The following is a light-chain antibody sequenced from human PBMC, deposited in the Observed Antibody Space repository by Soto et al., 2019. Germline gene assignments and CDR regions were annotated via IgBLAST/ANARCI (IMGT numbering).Light chain of an antibody. CDR3: CSYAGSYTFVV. CDR2: DVN. V-gene: IGLV2-11*01. Sequence: QSVLTQPRSVSGSPGQSVTISCSGTDNDVGGYNYVSWYHQHPGKAPKLMIYDVNKRPSGVPDRFSGSKSGNTASLTISGLQAEDEADYYCCSYAGSYTFVVFGGGTQLTVL. CDR1: DNDVGGYNY. J-gene: IGLJ2*01.